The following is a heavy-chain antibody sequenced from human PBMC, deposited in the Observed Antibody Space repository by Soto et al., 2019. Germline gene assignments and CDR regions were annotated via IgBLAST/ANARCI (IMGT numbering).Heavy chain of an antibody. Sequence: ASVKVSCKASGGTFSSYAISWVRQAPGQGLEWMGGIIPIFGTANYAQKFQGRVTITAEKSTSTAYMELSSLRSEDTAVYYCARDQKAEQQLVRSYYYGMDVWGQGTTVTVSS. V-gene: IGHV1-69*06. D-gene: IGHD6-13*01. CDR2: IIPIFGTA. CDR1: GGTFSSYA. CDR3: ARDQKAEQQLVRSYYYGMDV. J-gene: IGHJ6*02.